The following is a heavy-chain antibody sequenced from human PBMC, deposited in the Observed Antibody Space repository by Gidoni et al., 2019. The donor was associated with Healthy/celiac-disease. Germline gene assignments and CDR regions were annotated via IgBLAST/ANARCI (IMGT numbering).Heavy chain of an antibody. V-gene: IGHV3-23*01. CDR3: AKDLNEVVAATAYHYFDY. CDR2: ISGSGGST. CDR1: GFTFSSYA. D-gene: IGHD2-15*01. J-gene: IGHJ4*02. Sequence: EVQLLEPGGGLVQPGGSLRLSCAAYGFTFSSYAMGWVRQAPGKGLEWVAAISGSGGSTYYADSVKGRFTISRDNSKTTLYLQMNSLRAEDTAVYYCAKDLNEVVAATAYHYFDYWGQGTLVTVSS.